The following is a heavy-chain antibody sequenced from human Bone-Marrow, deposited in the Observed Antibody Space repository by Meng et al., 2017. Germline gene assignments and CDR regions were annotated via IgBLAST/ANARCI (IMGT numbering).Heavy chain of an antibody. J-gene: IGHJ4*02. Sequence: QVQLQESGPGLVKPSGTLSLTCAVPGGSISSSNWWSWVRQPPGKGLEWIGEIYHSGSTNYNPSLKSRVTISVDKSKNQFSLKLSSVTAADTAVYYCARVADCTNGVCYSTYYFDYWGQGTLVTVSS. CDR2: IYHSGST. D-gene: IGHD2-8*01. V-gene: IGHV4-4*02. CDR1: GGSISSSNW. CDR3: ARVADCTNGVCYSTYYFDY.